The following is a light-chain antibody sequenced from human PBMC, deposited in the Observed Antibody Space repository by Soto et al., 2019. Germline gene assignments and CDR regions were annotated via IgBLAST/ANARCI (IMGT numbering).Light chain of an antibody. V-gene: IGLV2-11*01. CDR2: DVY. J-gene: IGLJ3*02. CDR3: SSYEGSHAWV. CDR1: TSDV. Sequence: QSVLTQPRSVSGSPGQSVTISCTGTTSDVSWYQHHPGKAPKLMIYDVYKRPSGVPDRFSGSKSGNTASLTISGLQAEDEADYYCSSYEGSHAWVFGGGTKVTVL.